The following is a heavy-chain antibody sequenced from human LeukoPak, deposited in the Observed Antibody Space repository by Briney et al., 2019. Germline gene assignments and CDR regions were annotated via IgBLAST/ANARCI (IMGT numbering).Heavy chain of an antibody. J-gene: IGHJ4*02. CDR3: ARGYFDNRGYSNAFDY. CDR2: IYHTGST. CDR1: GASISSSY. V-gene: IGHV4-59*01. Sequence: SGTLSLTCTVSGASISSSYWSWIRQSPGKGLEWIGYIYHTGSTKYNPSLESRVTISVDTSKNQFSLKLTSVTAADTAVYYCARGYFDNRGYSNAFDYWGQGALVTVSS. D-gene: IGHD3-22*01.